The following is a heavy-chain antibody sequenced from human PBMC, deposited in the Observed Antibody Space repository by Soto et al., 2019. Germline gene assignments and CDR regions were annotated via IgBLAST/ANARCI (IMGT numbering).Heavy chain of an antibody. CDR1: GFTFTSSA. CDR2: IVVGSGNT. Sequence: ASVKVSCKASGFTFTSSAMQWVRQARGQRLEWIGWIVVGSGNTNYAQKFQERVTITRDMSTSTAYMELSSLRSEDTAVYYCAAVDPPMVRGPDAFDIWGQGTMVTVSS. CDR3: AAVDPPMVRGPDAFDI. D-gene: IGHD3-10*01. V-gene: IGHV1-58*02. J-gene: IGHJ3*02.